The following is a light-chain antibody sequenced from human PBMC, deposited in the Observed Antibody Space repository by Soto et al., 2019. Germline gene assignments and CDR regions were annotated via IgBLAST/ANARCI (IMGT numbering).Light chain of an antibody. Sequence: QSALTQPRSVSGSPGQSVTISCTGTSSDVGGYNYVTWYQQYPGKAPKVMFYDVKTRPSGVPDRFSGSKSGNTASLTISGLQAEDEADYYCCSYAGDYTFVFGTGTKVTVL. CDR3: CSYAGDYTFV. CDR2: DVK. V-gene: IGLV2-11*01. CDR1: SSDVGGYNY. J-gene: IGLJ1*01.